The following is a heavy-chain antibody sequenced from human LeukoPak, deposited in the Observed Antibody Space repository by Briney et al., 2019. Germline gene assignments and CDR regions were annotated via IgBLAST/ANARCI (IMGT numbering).Heavy chain of an antibody. Sequence: ASVKVSCKASGYTFTGYYMHWVRQAPGQGLEWMGWINPNSGGTNYAQKFQGRVTMTEDTSTDTAHMELSSLRSEDTAVYYCATAVTTDNVDYYYYMDVWGKGTTVTVSS. D-gene: IGHD4-11*01. J-gene: IGHJ6*03. CDR2: INPNSGGT. V-gene: IGHV1-2*02. CDR3: ATAVTTDNVDYYYYMDV. CDR1: GYTFTGYY.